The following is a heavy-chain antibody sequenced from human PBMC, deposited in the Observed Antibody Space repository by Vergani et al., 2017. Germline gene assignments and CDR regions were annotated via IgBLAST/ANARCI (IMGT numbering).Heavy chain of an antibody. CDR1: GFTFSSYW. CDR3: AKDVIEYSSPFDAFDI. J-gene: IGHJ3*02. Sequence: VQLVESGGGLVQPGGSLRLSCAASGFTFSSYWMSWVRQAPGKGLEWVAVIWYDGSNKYYADSVKGRFTISRDNSKNTLYLQMNSLRAEDTAVYYCAKDVIEYSSPFDAFDIWGQGTMVTVSS. CDR2: IWYDGSNK. D-gene: IGHD6-6*01. V-gene: IGHV3-30*02.